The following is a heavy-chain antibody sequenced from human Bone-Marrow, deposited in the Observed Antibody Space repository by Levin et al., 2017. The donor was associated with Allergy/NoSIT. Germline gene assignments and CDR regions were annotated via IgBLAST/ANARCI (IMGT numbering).Heavy chain of an antibody. Sequence: GGSLRLSCAASGFTFSTYWMTWVRQAPGKGLEWVANINEDGSDKYYVDSVKGRFTISRDNAKNSLYLQMNSLRAEDTAVYYCASRHCAGCHGGYYFDYWGQGTLVTVSS. CDR1: GFTFSTYW. CDR3: ASRHCAGCHGGYYFDY. D-gene: IGHD3-16*01. V-gene: IGHV3-7*01. CDR2: INEDGSDK. J-gene: IGHJ4*02.